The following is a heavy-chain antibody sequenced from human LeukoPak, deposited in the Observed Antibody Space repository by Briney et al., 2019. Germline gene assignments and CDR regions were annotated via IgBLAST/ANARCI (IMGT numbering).Heavy chain of an antibody. D-gene: IGHD3-22*01. V-gene: IGHV3-33*01. Sequence: GGSLRLSCAASGFTFSSYGMHWVRQAPGKGLEWVAVIWYDGSNKYYADSVKGRFTISRDNSKNTLYLQMNSLRAEDTAVYYCARSMIVDYCGMDVWGQGTTVTVSS. CDR3: ARSMIVDYCGMDV. CDR1: GFTFSSYG. CDR2: IWYDGSNK. J-gene: IGHJ6*02.